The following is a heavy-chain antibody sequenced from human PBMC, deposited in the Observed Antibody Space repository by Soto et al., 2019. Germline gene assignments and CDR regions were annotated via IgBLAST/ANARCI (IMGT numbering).Heavy chain of an antibody. V-gene: IGHV3-33*01. CDR1: GFTFSSYG. CDR2: IWYDGGNK. Sequence: QVQLVESGGGVVQPGTSLRLSCAASGFTFSSYGMHWVRQAPGKGLEWVAAIWYDGGNKYYADSVKGRFTISRDNSKNTLYLKMNSLRAEDTAVFYCARDPLYGDYAYDAFDIWGQGTMVTVSS. D-gene: IGHD4-17*01. J-gene: IGHJ3*02. CDR3: ARDPLYGDYAYDAFDI.